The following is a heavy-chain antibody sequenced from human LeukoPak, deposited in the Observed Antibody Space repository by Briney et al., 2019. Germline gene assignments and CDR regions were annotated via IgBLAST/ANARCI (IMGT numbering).Heavy chain of an antibody. V-gene: IGHV3-21*01. D-gene: IGHD6-13*01. Sequence: GGSLRLSCAASGFTFSSYSMNWVRQAPGKGLEWVSSISSSSYIYYADSVKGRFTISRDNAKNSLYLQMNSLRAEDTAVYYCARDDSSSSWYKGIDYWGQGTLVTVSS. CDR1: GFTFSSYS. CDR2: ISSSSYI. CDR3: ARDDSSSSWYKGIDY. J-gene: IGHJ4*02.